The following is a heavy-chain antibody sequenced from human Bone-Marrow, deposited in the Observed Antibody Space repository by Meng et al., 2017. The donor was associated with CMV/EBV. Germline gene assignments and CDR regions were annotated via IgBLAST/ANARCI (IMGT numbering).Heavy chain of an antibody. CDR1: GGSVSSGSYY. J-gene: IGHJ6*02. V-gene: IGHV3-74*01. CDR3: ARDLTAETFLEWFAYYYGMDV. CDR2: INSDGSST. Sequence: ETLSLTCTVSGGSVSSGSYYWSWIRQPPGKGLVWVSRINSDGSSTSYADSVKGRFTISRDNAKNTLYLQMNSLRAEDTAVYYCARDLTAETFLEWFAYYYGMDVWGQGTTVTVSS. D-gene: IGHD3-3*02.